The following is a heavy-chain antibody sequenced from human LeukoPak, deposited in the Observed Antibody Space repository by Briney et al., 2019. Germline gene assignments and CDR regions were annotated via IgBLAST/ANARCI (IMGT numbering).Heavy chain of an antibody. CDR1: GFTFSDYY. D-gene: IGHD3-10*01. J-gene: IGHJ3*02. V-gene: IGHV3-11*01. CDR2: ISSSGSTI. CDR3: AKGLLWFGESDAFDI. Sequence: PGGSLRLSCAASGFTFSDYYMSWIRQAPGKGLEWVSYISSSGSTIYYADSVKGRFTISRDNAKNSLYLQMNSLRAEDTAVYYCAKGLLWFGESDAFDIWGQGTMVTVSS.